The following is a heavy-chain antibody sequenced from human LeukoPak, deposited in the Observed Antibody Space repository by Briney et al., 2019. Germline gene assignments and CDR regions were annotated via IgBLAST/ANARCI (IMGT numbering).Heavy chain of an antibody. CDR3: AKEKGLITMIVVVPKYFQH. V-gene: IGHV3-7*03. D-gene: IGHD3-22*01. CDR2: IKQDGTEK. Sequence: RGSLRLSCAASGFTFSSYWMTWVRQAPGKGLEWVANIKQDGTEKNYVDSVKGRFTISRDNAKNSLYLQMNSLRAEDTAVYYCAKEKGLITMIVVVPKYFQHWGQGTLVTVSS. CDR1: GFTFSSYW. J-gene: IGHJ1*01.